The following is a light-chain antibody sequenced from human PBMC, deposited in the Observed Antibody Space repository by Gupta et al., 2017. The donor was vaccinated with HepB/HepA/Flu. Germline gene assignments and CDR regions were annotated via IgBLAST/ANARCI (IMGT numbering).Light chain of an antibody. J-gene: IGKJ2*04. Sequence: DIVMTQSPDSLAVSLGERATINCKSSQSVLFSSNNKNYVAWYQHKPGQPPKLLFYWASTRESGVPDRFSGSCSGTDFSLTISSLQAEDVAIYYCQQYYSTPCSFGQGTKLEIK. CDR1: QSVLFSSNNKNY. CDR2: WAS. V-gene: IGKV4-1*01. CDR3: QQYYSTPCS.